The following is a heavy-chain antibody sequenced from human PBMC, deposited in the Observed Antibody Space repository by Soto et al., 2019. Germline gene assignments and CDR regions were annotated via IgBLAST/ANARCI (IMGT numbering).Heavy chain of an antibody. CDR1: GFTFSSYA. V-gene: IGHV3-23*01. CDR2: ISGSVGST. D-gene: IGHD1-26*01. J-gene: IGHJ4*02. CDR3: AKGTYSESYDGLDY. Sequence: EVQLLESGGGLVQPGGSLRLSCAASGFTFSSYAMNWVRQAPGKGLEWVSAISGSVGSTYYADSVKGRFTIARGTSKNPLYLQMNSLRAEDTAVYYCAKGTYSESYDGLDYWGQGTLLTVSS.